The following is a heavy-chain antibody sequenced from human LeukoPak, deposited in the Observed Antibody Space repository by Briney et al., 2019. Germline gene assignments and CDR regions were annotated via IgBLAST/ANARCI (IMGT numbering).Heavy chain of an antibody. CDR2: VRFDGNEK. CDR3: AKDLMRDRWFGES. Sequence: GGSLRLSCAVSGFTFSYYGMHWVRQALGKGLEWVGFVRFDGNEKYYADSVKGRFTISRDTSRNTLYLRMNSLRAEDTAVYYCAKDLMRDRWFGESWGQGTLVTVSS. CDR1: GFTFSYYG. J-gene: IGHJ1*01. V-gene: IGHV3-30*02. D-gene: IGHD3-10*01.